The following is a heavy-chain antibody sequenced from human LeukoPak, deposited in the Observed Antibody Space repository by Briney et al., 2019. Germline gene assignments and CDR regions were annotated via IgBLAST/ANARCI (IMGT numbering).Heavy chain of an antibody. CDR3: ARGVVPAACLDY. V-gene: IGHV4-30-2*01. CDR2: IYHSGST. CDR1: GGSISSGGYY. D-gene: IGHD2-2*01. Sequence: SETLSLTCTVSGGSISSGGYYWSWIRQPPGKGLEWIGYIYHSGSTYYNPSLKSRVTTSVDRSKNQFSLKLSSVTAADTAVYYCARGVVPAACLDYWGQGTLVTVSS. J-gene: IGHJ4*02.